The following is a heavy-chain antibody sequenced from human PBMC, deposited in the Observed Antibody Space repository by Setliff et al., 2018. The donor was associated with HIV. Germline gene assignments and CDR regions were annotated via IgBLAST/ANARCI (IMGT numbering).Heavy chain of an antibody. CDR2: IYPSDSDT. D-gene: IGHD2-15*01. Sequence: PGESLKISCKGSKYSFDNYWIGWVRQMPGKGLQYIGIIYPSDSDTRYSPSLQRQATLSADKSTSTVYLQWSSLRASDTATYYCARLLRRPHDFFYMDVWGKGTTVTVSS. J-gene: IGHJ6*03. CDR3: ARLLRRPHDFFYMDV. CDR1: KYSFDNYW. V-gene: IGHV5-51*01.